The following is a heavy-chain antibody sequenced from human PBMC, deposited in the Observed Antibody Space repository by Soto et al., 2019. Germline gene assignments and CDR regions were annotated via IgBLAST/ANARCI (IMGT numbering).Heavy chain of an antibody. V-gene: IGHV2-5*02. CDR1: GLSLTTSGVG. CDR3: ALLYCGFDCYSHAFDY. Sequence: QITLKESGPTLVKPTQTLTLTCTFSGLSLTTSGVGVGWIRQPPGKALEWLALIYWDDHKRYSPSLKSRLTTTKDPSKTLLVLTMTNMDPVDSATYYCALLYCGFDCYSHAFDYWGQGTLVTVSS. J-gene: IGHJ4*02. D-gene: IGHD2-21*02. CDR2: IYWDDHK.